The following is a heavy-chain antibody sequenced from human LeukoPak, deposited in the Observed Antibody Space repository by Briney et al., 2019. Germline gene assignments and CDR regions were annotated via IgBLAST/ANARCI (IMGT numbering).Heavy chain of an antibody. D-gene: IGHD1-26*01. CDR3: ARLMGSYSGSSVDY. V-gene: IGHV3-43D*03. J-gene: IGHJ4*02. Sequence: PGGSLRLSCAASGFTFDDYTMHWVRQAPGKGLEWVSLISWDGGSTYYADSVKGRFTISRDNAKNSLYLQMNSLRAEDTAVYYCARLMGSYSGSSVDYWGQGTLVTVSS. CDR1: GFTFDDYT. CDR2: ISWDGGST.